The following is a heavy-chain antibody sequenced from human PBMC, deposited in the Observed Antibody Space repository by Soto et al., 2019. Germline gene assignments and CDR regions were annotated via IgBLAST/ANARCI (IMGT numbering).Heavy chain of an antibody. CDR2: ISAYNGNT. V-gene: IGHV1-18*01. CDR1: GYTFTSYG. CDR3: ARPGDFWSGYYYYYGMDV. J-gene: IGHJ6*02. D-gene: IGHD3-3*01. Sequence: QVQLVQSGAEVKKPGASVKVSCKASGYTFTSYGISWVRQAPGQGLEWMGWISAYNGNTNYAQKLQGRVTMTTDTSTSKAYMELRSLRSDDTAVYYCARPGDFWSGYYYYYGMDVWGQGTTVTVSS.